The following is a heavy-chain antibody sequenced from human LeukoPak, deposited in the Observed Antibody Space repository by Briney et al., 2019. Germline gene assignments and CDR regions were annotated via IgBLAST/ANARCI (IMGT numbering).Heavy chain of an antibody. J-gene: IGHJ4*02. CDR2: IHRSGSP. CDR3: AREILGGFNPGAY. V-gene: IGHV4-4*02. Sequence: SETLSLTCTVSLDSTTSNFWSWVRQPPGKGLEWIGEIHRSGSPNYNPSLQSRVTISIDRSRNQIALELSSVTAADTAAYYCAREILGGFNPGAYWGQGTLVTVSS. D-gene: IGHD1-14*01. CDR1: LDSTTSNF.